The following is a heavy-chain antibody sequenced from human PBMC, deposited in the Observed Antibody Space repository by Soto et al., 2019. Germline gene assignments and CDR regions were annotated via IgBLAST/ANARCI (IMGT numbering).Heavy chain of an antibody. CDR1: GGTFSSYA. V-gene: IGHV1-69*13. CDR2: IIPIFGTA. J-gene: IGHJ4*02. CDR3: AREEVEFGGAQYYFDY. Sequence: GASVKVSCKASGGTFSSYAISWVRQAPGQGLEWMGGIIPIFGTANYAQKFQGRVTITADESTSTAYMELSSLRSEDTAVYYCAREEVEFGGAQYYFDYWGQGTLVTVSS. D-gene: IGHD3-16*01.